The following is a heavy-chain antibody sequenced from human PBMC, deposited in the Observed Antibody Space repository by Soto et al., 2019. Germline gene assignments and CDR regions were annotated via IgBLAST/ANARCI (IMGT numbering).Heavy chain of an antibody. V-gene: IGHV3-33*01. Sequence: GGSLRLSCAASGFTFSNYGMHWVRQAPGKGLEWLAVIWYDGSDKYYAESVKGRFTISRDNAKNSVSLQMNSLRAEDTAVYYCAREDSIIIPPVSDFWGQGTLVTVSS. D-gene: IGHD2-2*01. J-gene: IGHJ4*02. CDR3: AREDSIIIPPVSDF. CDR2: IWYDGSDK. CDR1: GFTFSNYG.